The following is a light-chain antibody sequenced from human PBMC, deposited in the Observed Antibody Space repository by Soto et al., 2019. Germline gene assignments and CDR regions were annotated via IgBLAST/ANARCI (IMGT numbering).Light chain of an antibody. CDR3: QQSYSSSWT. J-gene: IGKJ1*01. Sequence: DIQMTQSPSSLSASVGDRVTITCRASQSISSYLNWYQQKPGKAPKLLIYAASNLQSGVPSRFSGSGSGTDFTLIISSLQPEDFATHYCQQSYSSSWTFGQGTKVDIK. CDR1: QSISSY. V-gene: IGKV1-39*01. CDR2: AAS.